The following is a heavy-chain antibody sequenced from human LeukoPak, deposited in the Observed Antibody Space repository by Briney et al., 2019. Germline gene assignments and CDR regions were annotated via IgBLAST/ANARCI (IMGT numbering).Heavy chain of an antibody. CDR1: GFTFSSYE. D-gene: IGHD3-10*02. J-gene: IGHJ6*04. CDR2: ISSSGSTI. V-gene: IGHV3-48*03. CDR3: AELGITMIGGV. Sequence: GRCLRLSCAASGFTFSSYEMNWVRQAPGKGLEGGSYISSSGSTIYYADAAKGRFTISRDNAKNSLHLQMNSLSAEDTAVYYCAELGITMIGGVWGKGTTVTISS.